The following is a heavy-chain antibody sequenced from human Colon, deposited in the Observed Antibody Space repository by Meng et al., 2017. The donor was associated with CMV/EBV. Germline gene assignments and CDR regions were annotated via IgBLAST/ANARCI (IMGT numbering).Heavy chain of an antibody. CDR2: IKEDGSEK. V-gene: IGHV3-7*01. CDR1: QFSISNLW. D-gene: IGHD3-3*01. J-gene: IGHJ6*02. Sequence: GESLKISCTSSQFSISNLWMNWVRQTPGKGLEWVANIKEDGSEKWYVDSVKGRFTISRDNTNNSLYLHMTSLRADDTAVYYCARDPSLITISGVVTYGMDVWGPGTTVTVSS. CDR3: ARDPSLITISGVVTYGMDV.